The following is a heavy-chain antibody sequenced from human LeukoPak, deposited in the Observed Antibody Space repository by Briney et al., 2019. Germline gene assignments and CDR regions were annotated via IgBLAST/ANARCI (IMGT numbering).Heavy chain of an antibody. D-gene: IGHD6-19*01. V-gene: IGHV4-59*01. CDR1: GGSISSYY. CDR2: IYYSGST. Sequence: PSETLSLTCTVSGGSISSYYWSWIRQPPGKGLEWIGYIYYSGSTNYNPSLKSRVTISVDTSKNQFSLKLSSVTAADTAVYYCARSEQFPYYMDVWGKGTTVTVSS. J-gene: IGHJ6*03. CDR3: ARSEQFPYYMDV.